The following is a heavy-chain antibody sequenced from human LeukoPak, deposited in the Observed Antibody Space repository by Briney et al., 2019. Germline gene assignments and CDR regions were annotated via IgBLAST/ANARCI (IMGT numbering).Heavy chain of an antibody. V-gene: IGHV1-2*06. D-gene: IGHD3-16*02. CDR3: ASLGAMITFGGVIVGKIDY. J-gene: IGHJ4*02. CDR2: INPNSGGT. Sequence: ASVKASCKASGYTFTGYYMHWVRQAPGQGLEWMGRINPNSGGTNYAQKFQGRVTMTRDTSISTAYMELSRLRSDDTAVYYCASLGAMITFGGVIVGKIDYWGQGTLVTVSS. CDR1: GYTFTGYY.